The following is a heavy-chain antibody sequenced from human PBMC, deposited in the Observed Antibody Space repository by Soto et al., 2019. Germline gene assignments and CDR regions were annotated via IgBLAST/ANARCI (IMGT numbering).Heavy chain of an antibody. CDR1: DGSVNSGNYY. J-gene: IGHJ4*02. Sequence: QVQLQESGPGLVKPSETLSLTCTVSDGSVNSGNYYWTWIRQPPGRGLEWIGYISSSGSNLYNPSLTSRLTISADTSMHHFSLHLTSMTAADTAVDYCARDALALFDSWGQGSLVTVSS. D-gene: IGHD6-19*01. CDR3: ARDALALFDS. V-gene: IGHV4-61*03. CDR2: ISSSGSN.